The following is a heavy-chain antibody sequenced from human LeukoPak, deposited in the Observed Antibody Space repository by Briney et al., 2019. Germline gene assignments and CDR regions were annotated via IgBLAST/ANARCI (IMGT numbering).Heavy chain of an antibody. D-gene: IGHD3-3*01. CDR2: IYYSGST. J-gene: IGHJ4*02. CDR1: GGSISSSSYY. Sequence: SETLSLTCNVSGGSISSSSYYWGWIRQPPGKGLEWIGYIYYSGSTNYNPSLKSRVTISVDTSKNQFSLKLSSVTAADTAVYYCARAPMWGDFWSGSRPLYYFDYWGQRTLVTVSS. CDR3: ARAPMWGDFWSGSRPLYYFDY. V-gene: IGHV4-61*05.